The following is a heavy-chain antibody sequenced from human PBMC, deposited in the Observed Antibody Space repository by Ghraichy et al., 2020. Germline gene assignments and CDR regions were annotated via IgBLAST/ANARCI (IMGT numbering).Heavy chain of an antibody. J-gene: IGHJ2*01. CDR3: ARMRGSDSGYYLGFRDLDL. D-gene: IGHD3-22*01. V-gene: IGHV4-59*12. CDR2: IDNSGST. Sequence: SQTLSLTCTVSGASISTDYWSWIRQPPGKGLEWIGYIDNSGSTNYNPSLKSRVTMSIDTSKNQLSLRLNSVTAADTAVSFCARMRGSDSGYYLGFRDLDLWGRGTLVSVAS. CDR1: GASISTDY.